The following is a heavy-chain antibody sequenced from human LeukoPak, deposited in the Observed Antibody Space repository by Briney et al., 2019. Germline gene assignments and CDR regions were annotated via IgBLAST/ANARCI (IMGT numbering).Heavy chain of an antibody. V-gene: IGHV7-4-1*02. Sequence: ASVKVSCKASGYTFTSYAMNWVRQAPGQGLEWMGWINTNTGNPTYAQGFTGRSVFSLDTSVSTAYLQISSLKAEDTAVYYCASWELLGAFDIWGQGTMVTVSS. CDR2: INTNTGNP. CDR1: GYTFTSYA. J-gene: IGHJ3*02. D-gene: IGHD1-26*01. CDR3: ASWELLGAFDI.